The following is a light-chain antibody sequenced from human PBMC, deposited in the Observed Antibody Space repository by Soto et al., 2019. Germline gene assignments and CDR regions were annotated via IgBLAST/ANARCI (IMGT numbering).Light chain of an antibody. Sequence: QSVVTQPRSASGSPVQRVTISCSGSSSNIGSNTVNWYQQLPGTAPKLLIYSNNQRPSGVPDRFSGSKSGTSASLAISGLQSEDEADYYCAAWDDSLNGRVFGTGTKVTVL. CDR2: SNN. J-gene: IGLJ1*01. CDR3: AAWDDSLNGRV. CDR1: SSNIGSNT. V-gene: IGLV1-44*01.